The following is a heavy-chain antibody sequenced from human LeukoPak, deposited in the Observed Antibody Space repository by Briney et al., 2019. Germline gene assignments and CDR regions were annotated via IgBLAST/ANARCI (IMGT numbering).Heavy chain of an antibody. CDR1: DFTVSSNS. V-gene: IGHV3-53*01. CDR2: TYSSGST. CDR3: ATESYGAT. J-gene: IGHJ4*02. D-gene: IGHD1-26*01. Sequence: GGSLRLSCAASDFTVSSNSMSWVRQAPGKGLEWVSVTYSSGSTHYADSVKGRFTISRASSKNTLYLQMNSLRAEDTAVYYCATESYGATWGQGTLVTVSS.